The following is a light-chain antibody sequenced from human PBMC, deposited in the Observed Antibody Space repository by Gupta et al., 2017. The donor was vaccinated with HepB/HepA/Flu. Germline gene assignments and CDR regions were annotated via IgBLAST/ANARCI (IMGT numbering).Light chain of an antibody. Sequence: QSALTQPASVSGSPGQSITLSCTGTSSDVAGYNYVSWYQQHPGKAPKLLIYDVTNRPSGVSNRFSGSKSGNTASLTISGLQAEDEGDYYCSSYSSISTVIFGGGTELTVL. CDR3: SSYSSISTVI. J-gene: IGLJ2*01. CDR1: SSDVAGYNY. V-gene: IGLV2-14*03. CDR2: DVT.